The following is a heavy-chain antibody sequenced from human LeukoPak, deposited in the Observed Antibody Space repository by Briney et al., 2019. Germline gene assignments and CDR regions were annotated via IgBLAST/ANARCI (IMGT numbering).Heavy chain of an antibody. CDR2: ISGSGGST. V-gene: IGHV3-23*01. Sequence: GGSLRLSCAASGFTFSSYAMSWVRQAPGKGLEWVSAISGSGGSTYYADSVKGRFTISRDNSKNTLYLQMNSLRAEDTAVYYCARERGYSSSWYAWDYWGQGTLVTVSS. J-gene: IGHJ4*02. D-gene: IGHD6-13*01. CDR1: GFTFSSYA. CDR3: ARERGYSSSWYAWDY.